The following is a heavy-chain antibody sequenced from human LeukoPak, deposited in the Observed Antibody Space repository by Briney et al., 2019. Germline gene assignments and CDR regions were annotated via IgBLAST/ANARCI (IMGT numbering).Heavy chain of an antibody. CDR1: GGSVSSGGYS. CDR3: ARAKRRYGDYSD. J-gene: IGHJ4*02. Sequence: SETLSLTCAVSGGSVSSGGYSWSWIRQPPGKGLEWIGYIYYSGSTNYNPSLKSRVTISVDTSKNQFSLKLSSVTAADTAVYYCARAKRRYGDYSDWGQGTLVTVSS. D-gene: IGHD4-17*01. V-gene: IGHV4-61*08. CDR2: IYYSGST.